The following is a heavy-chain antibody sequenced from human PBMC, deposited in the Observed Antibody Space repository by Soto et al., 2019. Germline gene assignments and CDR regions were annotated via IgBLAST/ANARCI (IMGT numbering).Heavy chain of an antibody. Sequence: QVQLVQSGAEVKKPGSSVKVSCKASGGTFSSYAISWVRQAPGQGLEWMGGIIPIFGTANYAQKFQGRVTITADESTSTAYMELSSLRSEDTVVYYCARDAYCGGDCPAWYFDLWGRGTLVTVSS. V-gene: IGHV1-69*01. CDR3: ARDAYCGGDCPAWYFDL. J-gene: IGHJ2*01. CDR2: IIPIFGTA. CDR1: GGTFSSYA. D-gene: IGHD2-21*02.